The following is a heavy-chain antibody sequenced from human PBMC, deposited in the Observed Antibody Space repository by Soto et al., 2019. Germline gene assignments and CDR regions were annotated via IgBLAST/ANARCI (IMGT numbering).Heavy chain of an antibody. J-gene: IGHJ6*03. Sequence: SETLSLTCTVSGGSIISSIYYWGWIRQPPGKGLEWIGSLYYSGSTYYNPSLKSRVTTSVDTSKNQFSLKLSSVTAADTAVYYCARTYVTHMVVVPAAKDYMDVWGKGTTVTVSS. D-gene: IGHD2-2*01. CDR1: GGSIISSIYY. V-gene: IGHV4-39*01. CDR3: ARTYVTHMVVVPAAKDYMDV. CDR2: LYYSGST.